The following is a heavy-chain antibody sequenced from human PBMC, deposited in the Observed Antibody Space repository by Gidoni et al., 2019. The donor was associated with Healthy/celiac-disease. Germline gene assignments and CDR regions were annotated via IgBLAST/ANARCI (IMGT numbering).Heavy chain of an antibody. Sequence: AASGFTFRSYGMHWVRQAPGKGLEWVAVIWSDGSNKYYADSVKGRFTISRDNSKNTLYLQMNSLRAEDTAVYYCARDHGDYDFWSGRKIIRGAFDIWGQGTMVTVSS. V-gene: IGHV3-33*01. J-gene: IGHJ3*02. CDR2: IWSDGSNK. CDR3: ARDHGDYDFWSGRKIIRGAFDI. D-gene: IGHD3-3*01. CDR1: GFTFRSYG.